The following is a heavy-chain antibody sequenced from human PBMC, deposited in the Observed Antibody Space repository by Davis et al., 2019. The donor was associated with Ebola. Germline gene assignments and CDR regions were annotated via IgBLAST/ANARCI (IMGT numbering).Heavy chain of an antibody. CDR3: AKPWDGYNGAWYFEL. J-gene: IGHJ2*01. CDR1: GFTFSSYA. Sequence: PGGSLRLSCAASGFTFSSYAMSWVRQTPEKGLEWVSSISATGGSTYYTDSVKGRFTISRDNSKNTLFLQMNSLGAEDTAVYYCAKPWDGYNGAWYFELWGRGTLVTVSS. CDR2: ISATGGST. D-gene: IGHD5-24*01. V-gene: IGHV3-23*01.